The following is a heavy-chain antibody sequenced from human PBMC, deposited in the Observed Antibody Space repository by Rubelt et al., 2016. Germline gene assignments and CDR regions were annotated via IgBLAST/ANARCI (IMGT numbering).Heavy chain of an antibody. CDR3: ARLEWLAYLDY. CDR2: IYYSGST. Sequence: QVQLQESGPGLVKPSETLSLTCTVSGGSVSSGGYYWSWIPQPPGTGLEWHGNIYYSGSTNYTPSLKGRVSMALERSETQFSLRLSSVAAADTAVYYWARLEWLAYLDYGGQGTLVTVSS. J-gene: IGHJ4*02. D-gene: IGHD6-19*01. CDR1: GGSVSSGGYY. V-gene: IGHV4-61*08.